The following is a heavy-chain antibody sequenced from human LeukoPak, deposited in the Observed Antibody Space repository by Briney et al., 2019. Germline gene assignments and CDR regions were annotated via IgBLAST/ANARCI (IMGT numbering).Heavy chain of an antibody. CDR2: ISYDGSNT. CDR1: GFTFSSYG. V-gene: IGHV3-30*18. Sequence: PGGSLRLSCAATGFTFSSYGMHWVRQAPGKGLEWVAVISYDGSNTYHADSVKGRFTISRDNPKNTLYLQMNSLRAEDTAVYYCGKAYSRIQLRLADYWGQGTLVTVSS. CDR3: GKAYSRIQLRLADY. D-gene: IGHD5-18*01. J-gene: IGHJ4*02.